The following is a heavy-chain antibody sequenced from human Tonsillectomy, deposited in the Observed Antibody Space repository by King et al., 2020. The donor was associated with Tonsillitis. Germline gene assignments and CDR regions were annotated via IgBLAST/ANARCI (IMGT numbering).Heavy chain of an antibody. CDR3: ARVPSPTDAFDI. CDR1: GGTFSSYA. V-gene: IGHV1-69*01. Sequence: AQLVQSGAEVKKPGSSVKVSCKASGGTFSSYAISWVRQAPGQGLEWMGGIIPMFGTANFAQKFQGRVTITADESTSTAYMELSSLRSDDTAVYYCARVPSPTDAFDIWGQGTMVTVSP. CDR2: IIPMFGTA. J-gene: IGHJ3*02.